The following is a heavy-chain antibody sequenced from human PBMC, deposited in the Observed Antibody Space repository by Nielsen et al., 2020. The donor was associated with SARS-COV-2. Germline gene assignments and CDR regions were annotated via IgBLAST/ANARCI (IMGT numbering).Heavy chain of an antibody. Sequence: SETLSLTCAVSGGSISSGGYSWSWIRQPPGKGLEWIGYIYHSGSTYYNPSLKSRVTISVDTSKNQFSLKLSSVTAADTAVYYCARDGAQGNYLPYFDYWGQGTLVTVSS. CDR1: GGSISSGGYS. J-gene: IGHJ4*02. CDR2: IYHSGST. D-gene: IGHD4-11*01. V-gene: IGHV4-30-2*05. CDR3: ARDGAQGNYLPYFDY.